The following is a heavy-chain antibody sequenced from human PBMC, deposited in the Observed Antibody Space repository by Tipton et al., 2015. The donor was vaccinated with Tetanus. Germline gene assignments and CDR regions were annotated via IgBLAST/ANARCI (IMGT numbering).Heavy chain of an antibody. D-gene: IGHD3-22*01. V-gene: IGHV1-46*01. Sequence: QVQLVQSGAEVKKPGASVKVSCKASGYTFTSYYMHWVRQAPGQGLEWIGIINTSGGSTSYARKFQGRVTMTRDTSTSTVYMELSSLRSEDTAVYYCASYGPLNYYDSSGYVTDAFDIWGQGTMVTVSS. J-gene: IGHJ3*02. CDR3: ASYGPLNYYDSSGYVTDAFDI. CDR1: GYTFTSYY. CDR2: INTSGGST.